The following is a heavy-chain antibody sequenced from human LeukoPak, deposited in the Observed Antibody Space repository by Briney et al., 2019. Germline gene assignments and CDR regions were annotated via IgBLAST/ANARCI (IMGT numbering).Heavy chain of an antibody. V-gene: IGHV4-34*01. CDR2: INHSGST. J-gene: IGHJ5*02. Sequence: SETLSLTCAVYGGSFSGYYWSWIRQPPGKGLEWIGEINHSGSTNYNPSLKSRVTISVDTSKNQFSLKLSSVTAADTAMYYCARQRYYDSSGQFDPWGQGTLVTVSS. CDR3: ARQRYYDSSGQFDP. D-gene: IGHD3-22*01. CDR1: GGSFSGYY.